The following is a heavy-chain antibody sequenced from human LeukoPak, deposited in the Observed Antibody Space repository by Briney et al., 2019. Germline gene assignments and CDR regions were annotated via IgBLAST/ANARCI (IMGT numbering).Heavy chain of an antibody. D-gene: IGHD2-2*01. CDR1: GGSISSYY. Sequence: KPSETLSLTCTVSGGSISSYYRSWIRQPPGKGLEWIGYIYTSGSTNYNPSLKSRVTISVDTSKNQFSLKLSSVTAADTAVYYCARLYCSSTSCHLGVDYWGQGTLVTVSS. CDR2: IYTSGST. CDR3: ARLYCSSTSCHLGVDY. J-gene: IGHJ4*02. V-gene: IGHV4-4*09.